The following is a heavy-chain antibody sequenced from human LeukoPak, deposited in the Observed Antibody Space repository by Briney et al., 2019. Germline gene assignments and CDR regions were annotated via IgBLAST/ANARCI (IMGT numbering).Heavy chain of an antibody. CDR3: ARHAQGGCSGGSCYSAPPDYFDY. CDR1: GYGFTSYW. Sequence: GESLKISCKGSGYGFTSYWIGWVRQMPGKGLEWMGIIYPGDSDTRYSPSFQGQVTISADKSISTAYLQWSSLKASDTAMYYCARHAQGGCSGGSCYSAPPDYFDYWGQGTLVTVSS. J-gene: IGHJ4*02. CDR2: IYPGDSDT. D-gene: IGHD2-15*01. V-gene: IGHV5-51*01.